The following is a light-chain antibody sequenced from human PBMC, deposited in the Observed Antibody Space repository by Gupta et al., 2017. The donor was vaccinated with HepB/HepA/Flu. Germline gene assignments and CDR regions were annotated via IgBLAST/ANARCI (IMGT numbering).Light chain of an antibody. CDR1: QSVSSSY. Sequence: EIVLTQSPDTLSLSPGERATLSCRASQSVSSSYLAWYQQKPGQAPRLLIYGTSSRATGIPDRFSGSGSGTDFTLTITRREPGDFAVYYCQQYGSSPLCSFGQGTKLEIK. J-gene: IGKJ2*04. V-gene: IGKV3-20*01. CDR2: GTS. CDR3: QQYGSSPLCS.